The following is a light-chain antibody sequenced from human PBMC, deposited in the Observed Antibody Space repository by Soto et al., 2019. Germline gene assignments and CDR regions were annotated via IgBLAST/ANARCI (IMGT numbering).Light chain of an antibody. CDR2: KAS. CDR1: QTISSW. V-gene: IGKV1-5*03. CDR3: QKYNSALWT. J-gene: IGKJ1*01. Sequence: DIQMTQSPSTLSGSVGERVTITCRASQTISSWLAWYQQKPGKAPKLLIYKASTLKSGVPSRFSGSGSGTEFTLTISSLQPEDVATYYCQKYNSALWTFGQGTKV.